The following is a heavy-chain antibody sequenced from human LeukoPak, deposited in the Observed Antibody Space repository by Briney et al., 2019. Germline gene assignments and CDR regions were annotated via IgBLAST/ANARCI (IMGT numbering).Heavy chain of an antibody. V-gene: IGHV4-59*08. J-gene: IGHJ4*02. CDR2: IYYSGST. CDR3: ARTSLLGVVVTALFDY. CDR1: GGSISSYY. D-gene: IGHD2-21*02. Sequence: PSETLSLTCTVSGGSISSYYWSWIRQPPGKGLEWIGYIYYSGSTNYNPSLKSRVTISVDTSKNQFSLKLSSVTAADTAVYYCARTSLLGVVVTALFDYWGQGTLVTVSS.